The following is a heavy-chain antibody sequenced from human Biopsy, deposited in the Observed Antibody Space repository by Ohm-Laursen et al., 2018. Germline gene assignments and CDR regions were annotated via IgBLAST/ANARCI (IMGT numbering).Heavy chain of an antibody. V-gene: IGHV1-46*01. CDR2: INPSGSTT. D-gene: IGHD2-2*01. Sequence: ASVSASCKASGYSFTSYYMHWVRQAPGQGLEWMGMINPSGSTTSYPQIFQGRFTMTRNTSKSTVYMELSSLRSADTAVYYCARMPHFDYWGQGILVTVSS. CDR3: ARMPHFDY. CDR1: GYSFTSYY. J-gene: IGHJ4*02.